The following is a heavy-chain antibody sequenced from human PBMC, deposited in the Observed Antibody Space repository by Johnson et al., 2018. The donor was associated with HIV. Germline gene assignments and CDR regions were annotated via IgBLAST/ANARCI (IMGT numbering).Heavy chain of an antibody. CDR1: GFTFSSYP. CDR2: ISYDGSNK. D-gene: IGHD4-11*01. Sequence: VQLVESGGGVVQPGKSLRLSCAASGFTFSSYPMHWVRQAPGKGLEWVAVISYDGSNKYYADAVKGRFTISRDNSKNTLYLQMNSLRAEDTAVYYCARSYSTSWNASDIWGQGSMVTFSS. J-gene: IGHJ3*02. V-gene: IGHV3-30*04. CDR3: ARSYSTSWNASDI.